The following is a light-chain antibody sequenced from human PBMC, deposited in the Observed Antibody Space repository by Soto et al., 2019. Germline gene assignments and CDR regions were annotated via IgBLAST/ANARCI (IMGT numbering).Light chain of an antibody. CDR1: SGSVSTGYY. CDR2: STN. J-gene: IGLJ3*02. CDR3: VLYMGSGIGV. Sequence: QTVVTQEPSFSVSPGGTVTLTCGLSSGSVSTGYYPSWYQQTPGQAPRTLIYSTNTRSSGVPDRFSGFILGNKAALTITGAQADDESDYYCVLYMGSGIGVFGGGTQLTVL. V-gene: IGLV8-61*01.